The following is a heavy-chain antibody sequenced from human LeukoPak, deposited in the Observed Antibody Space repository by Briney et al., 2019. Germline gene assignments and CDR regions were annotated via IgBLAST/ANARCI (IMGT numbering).Heavy chain of an antibody. D-gene: IGHD3-10*01. J-gene: IGHJ4*02. V-gene: IGHV4-59*01. CDR1: GGSISSYY. Sequence: SETLSLTCTVSGGSISSYYWSWIRQPPGKGLEWIGYISYSGSANYNPSLKCRVTISVDTSENQFSLRLSSVTAADTAVYYCARAKYYYGSGSPYYFDYWGQGTLVTVSS. CDR2: ISYSGSA. CDR3: ARAKYYYGSGSPYYFDY.